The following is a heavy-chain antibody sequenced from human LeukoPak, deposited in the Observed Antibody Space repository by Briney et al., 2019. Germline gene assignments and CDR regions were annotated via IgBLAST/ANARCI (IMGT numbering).Heavy chain of an antibody. CDR1: GGSFSGYY. J-gene: IGHJ4*02. CDR2: INHSGST. CDR3: ARRRWLQLGYFDY. V-gene: IGHV4-34*01. D-gene: IGHD5-24*01. Sequence: PSETLSLTCAVYGGSFSGYYWSWIRQPPGKGLEWIGEINHSGSTNYNPSLKSRVTISVDTSKNQFSLKLSSVTAADTAVYYCARRRWLQLGYFDYWGQGTLVTVSS.